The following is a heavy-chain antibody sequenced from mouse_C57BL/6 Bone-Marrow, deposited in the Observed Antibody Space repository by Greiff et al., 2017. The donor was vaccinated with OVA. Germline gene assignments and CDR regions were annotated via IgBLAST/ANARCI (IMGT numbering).Heavy chain of an antibody. CDR2: IDPSDSYT. D-gene: IGHD1-1*01. V-gene: IGHV1-69*01. CDR1: GYTFTSYW. Sequence: VQLQQPGAELVMPGASVKLSCKASGYTFTSYWMHWVKQRPGQGLEWIGEIDPSDSYTNYNQKFKGKSTLTVDKSSSTAYMQLSSLTSEDSAVYYCARESYCGSSYWYFDVWGTGTTVTVSS. CDR3: ARESYCGSSYWYFDV. J-gene: IGHJ1*03.